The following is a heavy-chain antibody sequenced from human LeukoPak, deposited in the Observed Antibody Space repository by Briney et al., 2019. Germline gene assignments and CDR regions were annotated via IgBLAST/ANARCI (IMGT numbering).Heavy chain of an antibody. V-gene: IGHV3-21*01. CDR2: ISSSSS. CDR3: TRGSFRGYSYGLPPDY. CDR1: GFTFSDYS. Sequence: PGGSLRLSCAASGFTFSDYSMNWVRQAPGKGLEWVSSISSSSSYYADSVKGRFTISRDNAKNSLYLQMNSLRTEDTAVYYCTRGSFRGYSYGLPPDYGGQGALVTVSS. J-gene: IGHJ4*02. D-gene: IGHD5-18*01.